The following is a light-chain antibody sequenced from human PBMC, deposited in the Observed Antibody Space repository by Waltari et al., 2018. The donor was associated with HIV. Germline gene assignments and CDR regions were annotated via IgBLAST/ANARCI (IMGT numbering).Light chain of an antibody. CDR2: EAT. V-gene: IGLV2-23*01. CDR1: SSDVGSYNL. CDR3: CSYAGDNTWV. J-gene: IGLJ3*02. Sequence: QSALTQPASVSGSPGQSITISCTGTSSDVGSYNLVSCYQQHPDQAPKLIINEATKRPSGVYNRFSGSKSGNTASLTISGLQADAEADYYCCSYAGDNTWVVGGGTKVTVL.